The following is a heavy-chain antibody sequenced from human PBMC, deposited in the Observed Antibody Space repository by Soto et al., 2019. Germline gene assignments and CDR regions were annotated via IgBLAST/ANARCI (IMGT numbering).Heavy chain of an antibody. J-gene: IGHJ3*02. CDR3: ARSSTAIAAAGTEAFDI. D-gene: IGHD6-13*01. V-gene: IGHV1-46*03. Sequence: ASVKVSCKASGGTFSSYAISWVRQAPGQGLEWMGIINPSGGSTSYAQKFQGRVTMTRDTSTSTVYMELSSLRSEDTAVYYCARSSTAIAAAGTEAFDIWGQGTMVTVSS. CDR1: GGTFSSYA. CDR2: INPSGGST.